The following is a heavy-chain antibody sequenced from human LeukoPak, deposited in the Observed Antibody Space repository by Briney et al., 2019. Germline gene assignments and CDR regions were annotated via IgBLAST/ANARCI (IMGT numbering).Heavy chain of an antibody. CDR2: IYSGGST. Sequence: GGSLRLSCAASGFTVTSNYMTWVRQAPGKGLEWVAIIYSGGSTYYADSVKGRFTISRDNSKNTLYLQMNSLRAEDTAVYYCARLAAAHHFDYWGQGTLVPVSS. J-gene: IGHJ4*02. CDR3: ARLAAAHHFDY. CDR1: GFTVTSNY. V-gene: IGHV3-66*04. D-gene: IGHD6-13*01.